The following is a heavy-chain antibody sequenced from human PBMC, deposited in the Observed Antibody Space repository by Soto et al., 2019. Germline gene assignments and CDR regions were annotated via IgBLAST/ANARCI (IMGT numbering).Heavy chain of an antibody. J-gene: IGHJ4*02. D-gene: IGHD2-21*02. CDR1: GGSISSYY. CDR3: ASVTALGAVHY. Sequence: SETLSLTCTVSGGSISSYYWSWIRQPPGKGLEWIGYIYYSGSTNYNPSLKSRVTISVDTSKNQFSLMLSSVTAADTAVYYCASVTALGAVHYWGQGTLVTVSS. CDR2: IYYSGST. V-gene: IGHV4-59*01.